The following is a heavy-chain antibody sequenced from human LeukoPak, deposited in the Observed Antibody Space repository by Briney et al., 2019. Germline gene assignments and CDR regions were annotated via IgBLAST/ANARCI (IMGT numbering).Heavy chain of an antibody. CDR3: ARDLGRGNSWPA. CDR2: ISSDGSST. V-gene: IGHV3-74*01. D-gene: IGHD6-13*01. Sequence: GGSLRLSCAASGFTFSSYWMHRVRQAPGKGLVWVSRISSDGSSTSYADSVKGRFTISRDNTKNTLFLQINSLRVEDTAVYYCARDLGRGNSWPAGGQGTLVTVSS. J-gene: IGHJ4*02. CDR1: GFTFSSYW.